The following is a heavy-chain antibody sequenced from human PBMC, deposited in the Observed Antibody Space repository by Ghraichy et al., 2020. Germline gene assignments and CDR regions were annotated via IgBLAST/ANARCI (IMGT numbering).Heavy chain of an antibody. CDR2: CHYNGRT. CDR3: AKWDEGRRAFEM. D-gene: IGHD1-26*01. V-gene: IGHV4-59*01. CDR1: GASISDYY. Sequence: SQTLSLTCAVSGASISDYYWNWIRQPPGKGLEWIGFCHYNGRTLYNPSLKSRVTTSVDTSKNQFSLKMTSVTATDTAVYFCAKWDEGRRAFEMWGQGTMVTVSS. J-gene: IGHJ3*02.